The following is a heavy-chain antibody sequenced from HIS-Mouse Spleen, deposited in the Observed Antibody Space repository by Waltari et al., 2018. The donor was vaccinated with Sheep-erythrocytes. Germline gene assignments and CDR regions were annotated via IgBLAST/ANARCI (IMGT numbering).Heavy chain of an antibody. Sequence: QVQLVESGGCVVQPGQSLRPPCAAFVFTVSSFARHWVRQAPGKGLEWVAVISYDGSNKYYADSVKGRFTISRDNSKNTLYLQMNSLRAEDTAVYYCARVTWELLRRYFDLWGRGTLVTVSS. CDR1: VFTVSSFA. V-gene: IGHV3-30-3*01. D-gene: IGHD1-26*01. CDR3: ARVTWELLRRYFDL. J-gene: IGHJ2*01. CDR2: ISYDGSNK.